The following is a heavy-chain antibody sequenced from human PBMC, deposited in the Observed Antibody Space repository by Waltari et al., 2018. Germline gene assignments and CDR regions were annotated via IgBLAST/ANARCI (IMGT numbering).Heavy chain of an antibody. CDR2: IYPSDSDT. V-gene: IGHV5-51*03. CDR1: GYNFNTYW. Sequence: QLVQSGAEVIKAGESLKISCKGSGYNFNTYWVAWVRQMPGKGLEWMGIIYPSDSDTRYSPSSQGQVTISADKSINTVYLQWSSLEASDTATYYCARGSRDDWFDPWGQGTLVTVSS. D-gene: IGHD3-10*01. CDR3: ARGSRDDWFDP. J-gene: IGHJ5*02.